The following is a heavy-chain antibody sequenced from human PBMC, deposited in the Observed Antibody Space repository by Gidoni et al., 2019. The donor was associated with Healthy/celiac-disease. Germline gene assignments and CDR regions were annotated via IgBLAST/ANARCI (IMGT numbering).Heavy chain of an antibody. CDR2: INHSGST. J-gene: IGHJ3*02. D-gene: IGHD2-2*01. CDR1: GGSFSGYS. CDR3: ARSGPPIVVVPAALNDAFDI. Sequence: QVQLQQWGAGLLKPSETLSLTCAVYGGSFSGYSWSWIRQPPGKGLEWIGEINHSGSTNYHPCLESRVTISVDTSKNQFSLKLSSVTAAYTSVYYCARSGPPIVVVPAALNDAFDIWGQGTMVTVSS. V-gene: IGHV4-34*01.